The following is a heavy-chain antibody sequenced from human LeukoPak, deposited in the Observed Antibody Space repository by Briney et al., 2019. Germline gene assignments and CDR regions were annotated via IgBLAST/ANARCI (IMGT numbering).Heavy chain of an antibody. CDR1: GASISGYY. CDR2: IYYSGST. Sequence: SETLSLTCTVSGASISGYYWSWIRQPPGKGLEWIGYIYYSGSTNYNPSLKSRVTISVDTSKNQFSLKLSSVTAADTAVYYCAREDRYYYGMDVWGQGTTVTVSS. CDR3: AREDRYYYGMDV. J-gene: IGHJ6*02. V-gene: IGHV4-59*01.